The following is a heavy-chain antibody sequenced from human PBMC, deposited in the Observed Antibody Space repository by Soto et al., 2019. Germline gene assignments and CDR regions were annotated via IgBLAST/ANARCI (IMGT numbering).Heavy chain of an antibody. CDR2: IWYDGSNK. CDR3: ARGPSYLLPDWFDP. V-gene: IGHV3-33*01. CDR1: GFTFSSYG. Sequence: QVQLVESGGGVVEPGRSLRLSCAASGFTFSSYGMHWVRQAPGKGLEWVAVIWYDGSNKYYADSVKGRFTISRDNSKNTLYLQMNSLRAEDKAVYYCARGPSYLLPDWFDPWGQGTLVTVSS. D-gene: IGHD1-26*01. J-gene: IGHJ5*02.